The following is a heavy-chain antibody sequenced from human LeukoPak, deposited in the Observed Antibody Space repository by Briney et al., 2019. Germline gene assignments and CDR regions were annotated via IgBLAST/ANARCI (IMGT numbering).Heavy chain of an antibody. CDR3: ARDIAVAGPYYFDY. Sequence: SETLSLTCTVSGGSISSGGYYWSWIRQPPGKGLEWIRYIYHSGSTYYNPSLKSRVTISVDRSKNQFSLKLSSVTAADTAVYYCARDIAVAGPYYFDYWGQGTLVTVSS. CDR2: IYHSGST. CDR1: GGSISSGGYY. D-gene: IGHD6-19*01. J-gene: IGHJ4*02. V-gene: IGHV4-30-2*01.